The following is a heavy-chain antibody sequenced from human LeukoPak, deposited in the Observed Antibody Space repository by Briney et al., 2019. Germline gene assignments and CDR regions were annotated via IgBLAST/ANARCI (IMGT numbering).Heavy chain of an antibody. J-gene: IGHJ4*02. V-gene: IGHV4-39*01. Sequence: SETLSLTCTVSGGSLSSSSYYWGWIRQPPGKGLEWIGSIYYSGSTYYNPSLKSRVTISVDTSKNQFSLKLSSVTAADTAVYYCANGQGTYYDFWSGYPTPRDYWGQGTLVTVSS. CDR3: ANGQGTYYDFWSGYPTPRDY. CDR1: GGSLSSSSYY. CDR2: IYYSGST. D-gene: IGHD3-3*01.